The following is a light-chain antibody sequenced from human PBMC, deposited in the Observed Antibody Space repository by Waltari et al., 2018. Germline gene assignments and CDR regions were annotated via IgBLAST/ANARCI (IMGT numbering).Light chain of an antibody. CDR2: STN. CDR3: ATWDDSLNGL. J-gene: IGLJ2*01. V-gene: IGLV1-44*01. Sequence: QSVLTQPPSASGTPGQRVTISCSGSSPNIGSKSVNWYQQVSGAAPKLLIYSTNKRPSGVPDRFSGSKSGTSASLAISGLQSEDEAYYYCATWDDSLNGLFGGGTKLTVL. CDR1: SPNIGSKS.